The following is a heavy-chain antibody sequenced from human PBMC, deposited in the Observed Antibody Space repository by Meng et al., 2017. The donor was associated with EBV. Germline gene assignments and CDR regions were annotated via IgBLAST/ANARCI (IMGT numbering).Heavy chain of an antibody. Sequence: QTPLQESAPPLVNTTHPLPLTCTFSGFSLSTRGVGVGWIRQPPGKALEWLALIYWDDDKRYSPSLKSRLTITKDTSKNQVVLTMTNMDPVDAATYYCAHIIAARPFDYWGQGTLVTVSS. CDR2: IYWDDDK. J-gene: IGHJ4*02. CDR1: GFSLSTRGVG. CDR3: AHIIAARPFDY. V-gene: IGHV2-5*02. D-gene: IGHD6-6*01.